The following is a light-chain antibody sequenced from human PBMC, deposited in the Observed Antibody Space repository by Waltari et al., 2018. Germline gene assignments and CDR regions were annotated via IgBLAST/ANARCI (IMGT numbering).Light chain of an antibody. CDR2: WAS. J-gene: IGKJ1*01. CDR3: QHYHSIPRT. CDR1: QSVLLTSTNKNY. V-gene: IGKV4-1*01. Sequence: DIVMTQSPASLAVSLGARATINCKASQSVLLTSTNKNYLNWYQQKPGQPPKMLIYWASTRESGVPDRFSGSGSGTDFTLTISSLQAEDVAVYYCQHYHSIPRTFGQGTKVEIK.